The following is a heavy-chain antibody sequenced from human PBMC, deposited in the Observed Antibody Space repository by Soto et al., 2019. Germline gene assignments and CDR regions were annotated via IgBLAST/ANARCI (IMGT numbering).Heavy chain of an antibody. J-gene: IGHJ4*02. D-gene: IGHD6-13*01. CDR3: ARGVPRPEYYGSSSWYLPSDY. V-gene: IGHV5-51*01. CDR1: GYSFTSYW. CDR2: IYPGDSDT. Sequence: PGESLKISCKGSGYSFTSYWIGWVRQMPGKGLEWMGIIYPGDSDTRYSPSFQGQVTISADKSISTAYLQWSSLKASDTAMYYCARGVPRPEYYGSSSWYLPSDYWGQGTLVTVFS.